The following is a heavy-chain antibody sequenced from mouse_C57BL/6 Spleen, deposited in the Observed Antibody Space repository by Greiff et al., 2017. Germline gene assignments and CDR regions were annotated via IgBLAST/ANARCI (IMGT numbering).Heavy chain of an antibody. CDR3: APYYYGSSWVAD. V-gene: IGHV14-3*01. D-gene: IGHD1-1*01. Sequence: VQLKESVAELVRPGASVKLSCTASGFNIKNTYMHWVKQRPEQGLEWIGRIDPANGNTKYAPKFQGKATITADTSSNTAYLQLSSLTSEDTAICYCAPYYYGSSWVADWGQGTLVTVFA. J-gene: IGHJ3*01. CDR1: GFNIKNTY. CDR2: IDPANGNT.